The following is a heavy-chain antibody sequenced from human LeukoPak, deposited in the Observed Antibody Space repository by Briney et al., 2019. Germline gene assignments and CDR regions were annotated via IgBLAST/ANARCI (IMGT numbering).Heavy chain of an antibody. D-gene: IGHD6-6*01. V-gene: IGHV3-23*01. CDR3: AKGLYSSSSYFDY. Sequence: PGGSLRLSCAASGFTFSSYVMSWVRQAPGKGLEWVSAISDSGGSTFYADSVEGQFTISRDNSKNTLYLQMNSLRAEDTAVYYCAKGLYSSSSYFDYWGQGTLVTVSS. CDR1: GFTFSSYV. J-gene: IGHJ4*02. CDR2: ISDSGGST.